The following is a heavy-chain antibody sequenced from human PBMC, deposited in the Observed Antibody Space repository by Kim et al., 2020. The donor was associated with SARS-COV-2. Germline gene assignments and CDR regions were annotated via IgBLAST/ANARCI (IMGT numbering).Heavy chain of an antibody. CDR1: GFTFSTYG. CDR3: EKTLLRGVNFYYYVMDV. Sequence: GGSLIFSCAASGFTFSTYGMPGVLQAPGKGLEGGALISYDGSNKYYADSMKGPFTISRDNSKNTLYLEMNSLRAEDTAMYDFEKTLLRGVNFYYYVMDVWGQGTTVT. D-gene: IGHD3-10*01. J-gene: IGHJ6*02. CDR2: ISYDGSNK. V-gene: IGHV3-30*18.